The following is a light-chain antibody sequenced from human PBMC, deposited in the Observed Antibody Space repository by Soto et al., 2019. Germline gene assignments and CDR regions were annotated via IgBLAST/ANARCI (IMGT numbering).Light chain of an antibody. J-gene: IGKJ4*01. CDR1: QSVLLSSNNKNY. CDR2: WAS. Sequence: DIVMTQSPDSLAVSLGERAPINCKSSQSVLLSSNNKNYLAWYQQKPGQPPKLLISWASIRESGVPDRFSGDGAGTEFTLSISRLQAEDVAVYYGQHYLQIPATFGGGSRVEI. CDR3: QHYLQIPAT. V-gene: IGKV4-1*01.